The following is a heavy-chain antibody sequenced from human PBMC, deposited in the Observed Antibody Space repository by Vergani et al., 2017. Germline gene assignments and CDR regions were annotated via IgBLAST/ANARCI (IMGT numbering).Heavy chain of an antibody. D-gene: IGHD2-15*01. Sequence: QVQLVQSGAEVKKPGASVKVSCKASAYTFTSYYMHWVRQAPGQGLEWMGIINPSGGSTSYAQKFQGRVTMTRDTSTSTVYMELSSLRSEDTAVYYCARDLGGYCSGGSCYFDYWGQGTLVTVSS. CDR1: AYTFTSYY. CDR2: INPSGGST. CDR3: ARDLGGYCSGGSCYFDY. J-gene: IGHJ4*02. V-gene: IGHV1-46*03.